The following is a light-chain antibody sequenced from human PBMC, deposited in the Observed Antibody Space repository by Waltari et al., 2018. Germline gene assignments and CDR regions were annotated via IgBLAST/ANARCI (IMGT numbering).Light chain of an antibody. CDR3: QQYSSFST. CDR1: QSVGTW. CDR2: MAS. J-gene: IGKJ2*01. Sequence: DIQMTQSPSTLSASVGDRVTISCRASQSVGTWLAWYPQKPGKAPKLLIYMASSLESEVPSRFSGSGSGTEFTLTISGLQPDDFATYSCQQYSSFSTFGQGTKV. V-gene: IGKV1-5*03.